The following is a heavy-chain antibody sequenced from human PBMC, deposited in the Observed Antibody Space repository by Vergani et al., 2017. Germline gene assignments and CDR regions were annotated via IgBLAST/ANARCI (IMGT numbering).Heavy chain of an antibody. J-gene: IGHJ6*03. D-gene: IGHD2-2*01. CDR2: IYYSGST. Sequence: QVQLQESGPGLVKPSQTLSLTCTVSGGSISSGGYYWSWIRQHPGKGLEWIGYIYYSGSTYYNPPLKSRVTISVDTSKNQFSLKLSSVTAADTAVYYCARDRREYQLLRAPYYYYMDVWGKGTTVTVSS. CDR1: GGSISSGGYY. V-gene: IGHV4-31*03. CDR3: ARDRREYQLLRAPYYYYMDV.